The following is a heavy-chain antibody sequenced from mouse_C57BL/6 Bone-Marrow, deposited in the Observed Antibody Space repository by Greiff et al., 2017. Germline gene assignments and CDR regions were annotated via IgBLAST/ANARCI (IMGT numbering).Heavy chain of an antibody. CDR2: INYYGSSP. J-gene: IGHJ4*01. V-gene: IGHV5-16*01. D-gene: IGHD3-1*01. CDR1: GFTFTDYY. Sequence: EVKLVESEGGLVQPGSSMKLSCTASGFTFTDYYMAWVRQVPEKGLEWVANINYYGSSPYYLHSLKSRFIISRDNAKNILYLQMSSLKSEDTATYYCARDEGPWALAMDYWGQGTSVTVSS. CDR3: ARDEGPWALAMDY.